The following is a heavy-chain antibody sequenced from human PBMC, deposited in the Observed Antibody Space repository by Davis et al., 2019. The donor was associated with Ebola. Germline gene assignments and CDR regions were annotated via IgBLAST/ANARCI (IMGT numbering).Heavy chain of an antibody. CDR1: GFTFRSYA. Sequence: PGGSLRLSCAASGFTFRSYAMSWVRQAPGKGLEWVVDIWFDGNNKFYGDSVKGRFTISRDNSKNTVYLQMNSLRADDTAVYYCARGQRLSEYWGLGTLVTVSS. V-gene: IGHV3-33*08. CDR2: IWFDGNNK. CDR3: ARGQRLSEY. J-gene: IGHJ4*02.